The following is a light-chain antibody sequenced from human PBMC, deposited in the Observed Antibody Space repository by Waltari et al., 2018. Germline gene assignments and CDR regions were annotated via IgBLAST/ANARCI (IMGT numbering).Light chain of an antibody. CDR3: QKYNSALGT. CDR1: QGISNY. Sequence: DIQMTQSPSSLSASVGDRVTITCRASQGISNYLAWYQQKPGKVPKLLNSAASTLQSGVPSRFSGSGSATDFTLTISSLQPEDVATYYCQKYNSALGTFGQGTKVEIK. J-gene: IGKJ1*01. CDR2: AAS. V-gene: IGKV1-27*01.